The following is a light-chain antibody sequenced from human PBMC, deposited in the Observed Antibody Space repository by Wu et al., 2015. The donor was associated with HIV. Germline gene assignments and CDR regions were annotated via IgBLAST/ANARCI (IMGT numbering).Light chain of an antibody. J-gene: IGKJ2*03. V-gene: IGKV1-5*03. CDR3: QQYNSYSPS. CDR2: KAS. CDR1: QSINIW. Sequence: DIQMTQSPSTLSASVGDRVTITCRASQSINIWLAWYQQKPGKAPKLLIYKASILESGVPSRFSGSGSGTQFTLTISSLQPDDFATYCCQQYNSYSPSFGQGTKLEIK.